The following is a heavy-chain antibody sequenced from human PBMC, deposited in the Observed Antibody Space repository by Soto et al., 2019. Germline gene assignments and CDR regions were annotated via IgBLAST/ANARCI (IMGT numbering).Heavy chain of an antibody. D-gene: IGHD4-17*01. V-gene: IGHV3-23*01. CDR3: ARPTTVTPRRAFDM. Sequence: EVQLLESGGGLVQPGGSLRLSCAASGFTFSNFAMNWVRQAPGNGLEWVSSISGSGSVTNYADSVRGRFTMSRDNSKNTLYLQMNSLRAEDTAVYNCARPTTVTPRRAFDMWGQGTMVTVSS. CDR2: ISGSGSVT. J-gene: IGHJ3*02. CDR1: GFTFSNFA.